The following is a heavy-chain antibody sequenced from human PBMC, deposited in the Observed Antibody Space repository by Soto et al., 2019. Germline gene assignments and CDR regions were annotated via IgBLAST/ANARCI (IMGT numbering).Heavy chain of an antibody. D-gene: IGHD2-2*01. Sequence: SETLSLTGAVYDGSFSGYYWSCIGKPPGKGLAWIGEINHSGSTNYNPSLKSRVTISVDTSKNQFSLKLSSVTAADTAVYYCARVSRPYCSSTRCPTARAAAGTKYNYWRQGTVVTSSS. CDR1: DGSFSGYY. CDR2: INHSGST. V-gene: IGHV4-34*01. CDR3: ARVSRPYCSSTRCPTARAAAGTKYNY. J-gene: IGHJ4*02.